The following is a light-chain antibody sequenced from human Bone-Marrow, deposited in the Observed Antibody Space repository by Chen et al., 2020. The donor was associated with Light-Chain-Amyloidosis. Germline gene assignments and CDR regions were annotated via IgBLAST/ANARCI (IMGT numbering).Light chain of an antibody. J-gene: IGLJ1*01. V-gene: IGLV2-14*03. CDR2: DVS. Sequence: QSALTQPASVSGSPGPSITISCTGTSGDVGAYNYVSWYQQHPGKAPKLLIYDVSNRPSGVSNRCSGSKSGNTASLTISGLQAEDEADYYCNSYTTSDTYVFGTGTEVTVL. CDR1: SGDVGAYNY. CDR3: NSYTTSDTYV.